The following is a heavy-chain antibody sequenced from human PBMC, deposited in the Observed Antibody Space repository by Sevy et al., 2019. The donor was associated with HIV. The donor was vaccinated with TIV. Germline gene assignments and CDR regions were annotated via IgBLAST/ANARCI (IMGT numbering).Heavy chain of an antibody. CDR2: IYYSGST. V-gene: IGHV4-59*08. J-gene: IGHJ6*03. CDR1: GGSISSYY. D-gene: IGHD2-8*02. Sequence: SETLSLTCTVSGGSISSYYWSWIRQPPGKGLEWIGYIYYSGSTNYNPSLKSRVTISVDTSKNQFSLKLGSVTAADTAVYYCARHGRTVDYYYYYMDVWGKGTTVTVSS. CDR3: ARHGRTVDYYYYYMDV.